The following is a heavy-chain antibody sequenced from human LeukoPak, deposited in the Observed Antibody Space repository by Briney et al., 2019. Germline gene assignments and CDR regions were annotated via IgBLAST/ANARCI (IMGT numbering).Heavy chain of an antibody. CDR2: MNPNSGNT. Sequence: ASVKVSCKASGYTFTSYDINWVRQATGQGLEWMGWMNPNSGNTGYAQKFQGRVTITRNTSISTAYMELSSLRSEDTAVYYCARENYDIIELVSYYYMDVWGKGTTVTVSS. J-gene: IGHJ6*03. D-gene: IGHD3-9*01. CDR1: GYTFTSYD. V-gene: IGHV1-8*03. CDR3: ARENYDIIELVSYYYMDV.